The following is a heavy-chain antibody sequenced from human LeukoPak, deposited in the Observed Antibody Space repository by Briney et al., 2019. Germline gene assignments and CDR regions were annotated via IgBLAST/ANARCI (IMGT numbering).Heavy chain of an antibody. J-gene: IGHJ5*02. CDR1: DGSISSGYYY. Sequence: SETLSLTCSVSDGSISSGYYYWAWIRQPPGKGPEWIGSIYYSGTTYPNPSLKSRVTISVDTSENQFSLKLSSVTAADTAVYYCARQPKSCAPGIFVTGKACWFDPWGQGTLVTVSS. CDR3: ARQPKSCAPGIFVTGKACWFDP. V-gene: IGHV4-39*01. D-gene: IGHD3-3*01. CDR2: IYYSGTT.